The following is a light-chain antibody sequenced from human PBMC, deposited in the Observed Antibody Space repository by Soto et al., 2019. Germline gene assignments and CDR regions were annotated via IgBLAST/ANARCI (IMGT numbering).Light chain of an antibody. J-gene: IGKJ3*01. CDR1: QTISSW. Sequence: DIQMTQSPSTLSGSVGDRVTITCRASQTISSWLAWYQQKPGKAPKLLIYKASTLKSGVPSRFSGSGSGTEFTLTISSLQHDDFETYYCQHSNNWPSLLGPGTKVDIK. CDR2: KAS. CDR3: QHSNNWPSL. V-gene: IGKV1-5*03.